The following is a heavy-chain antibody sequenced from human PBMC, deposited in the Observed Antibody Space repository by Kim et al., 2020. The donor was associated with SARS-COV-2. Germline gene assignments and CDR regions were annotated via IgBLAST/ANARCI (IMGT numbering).Heavy chain of an antibody. CDR1: GFTFSSYG. CDR2: ISYDGSNK. CDR3: AKAGGPYSSSEQYYFDY. D-gene: IGHD6-6*01. Sequence: GGSLRLSCAASGFTFSSYGMHWVRQAPGKGLEWVAVISYDGSNKYYADSVKGRFTISRDNSKNTLYLQMNSLRAEDTAVYYCAKAGGPYSSSEQYYFDYWGQGTLVTVSS. V-gene: IGHV3-30*18. J-gene: IGHJ4*02.